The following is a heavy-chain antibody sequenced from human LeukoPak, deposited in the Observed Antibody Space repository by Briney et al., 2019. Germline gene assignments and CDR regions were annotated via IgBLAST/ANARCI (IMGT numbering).Heavy chain of an antibody. Sequence: TGGSLRLSCAASGFTFSSYWMSWVRQAPGKGLEWVANIKQDGSEKYYVDSVKGRFTISRGNAKNSLYLQMNSLRAEDTAVYYCARVLSGYYDSSGYPLKYWGQGTLVTVSS. CDR3: ARVLSGYYDSSGYPLKY. CDR1: GFTFSSYW. D-gene: IGHD3-22*01. V-gene: IGHV3-7*01. J-gene: IGHJ4*02. CDR2: IKQDGSEK.